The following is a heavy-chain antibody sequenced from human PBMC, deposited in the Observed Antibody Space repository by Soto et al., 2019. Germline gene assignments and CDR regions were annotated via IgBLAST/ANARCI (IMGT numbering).Heavy chain of an antibody. V-gene: IGHV3-11*01. CDR1: GFTFSDYY. D-gene: IGHD2-15*01. CDR2: ISSSGSTI. J-gene: IGHJ4*02. Sequence: GGSLRLSCAASGFTFSDYYMSWIRQAPGKGLEWVSYISSSGSTIYYADSVKGRFTISRDNAKNSLYLQMNSLRAEDTAVYYCARDSGYCSGGSCYPYYFDYWGQGILVTVSS. CDR3: ARDSGYCSGGSCYPYYFDY.